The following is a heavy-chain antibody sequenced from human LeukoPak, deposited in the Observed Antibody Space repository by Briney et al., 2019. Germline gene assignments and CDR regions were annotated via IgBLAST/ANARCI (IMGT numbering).Heavy chain of an antibody. Sequence: PSETLSLTCTVSGGSVSSSSYYWGWIRQPPGKGLEWIGSIYYSGSTYYNPSLKSRVTISVDTSKNQFSLKLSSVTAADTAVYYCAISSSFGGEYFQHWGQGTLVTVSS. J-gene: IGHJ1*01. D-gene: IGHD6-13*01. V-gene: IGHV4-39*07. CDR3: AISSSFGGEYFQH. CDR2: IYYSGST. CDR1: GGSVSSSSYY.